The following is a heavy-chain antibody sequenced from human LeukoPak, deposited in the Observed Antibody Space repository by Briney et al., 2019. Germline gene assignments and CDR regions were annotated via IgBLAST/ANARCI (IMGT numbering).Heavy chain of an antibody. V-gene: IGHV3-21*01. CDR1: GFTFSSYS. Sequence: GGSLRLSCAASGFTFSSYSMNWVRQAPGKGLEWVSSISSSSSYIYYADSVKGRFTISRDNAKNSLYLQMNSLRAEDTAVYYCARVATAGTVADYWGQGTLVTVSS. CDR3: ARVATAGTVADY. J-gene: IGHJ4*02. D-gene: IGHD6-13*01. CDR2: ISSSSSYI.